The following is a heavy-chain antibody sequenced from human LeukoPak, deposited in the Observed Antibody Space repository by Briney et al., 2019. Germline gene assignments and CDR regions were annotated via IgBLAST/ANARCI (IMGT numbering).Heavy chain of an antibody. V-gene: IGHV3-9*01. CDR2: ISWNSGSI. Sequence: QPGRSLRLSCAASGFTFDDYAMHWVRQAPGKGLEWVSGISWNSGSIGYADSVKGRFTISRDNAKNSLYLQMNSLRAEDTGVYYCERDPFDMWGRGTMVTVSS. J-gene: IGHJ3*02. CDR3: ERDPFDM. CDR1: GFTFDDYA.